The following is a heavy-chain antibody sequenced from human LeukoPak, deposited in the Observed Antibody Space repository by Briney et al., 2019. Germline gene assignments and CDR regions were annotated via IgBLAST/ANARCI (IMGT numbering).Heavy chain of an antibody. CDR1: GFTFSSYS. D-gene: IGHD1-26*01. CDR2: ISDSSTYR. J-gene: IGHJ4*02. CDR3: ARDRADLYSGSYSDYFDY. V-gene: IGHV3-21*01. Sequence: GGSLRLSCAASGFTFSSYSMNWVRQAPGKGLEWVSSISDSSTYRYYADSVKGRFTISRDNAKDSLYLQMNSLRAEDTAVYYCARDRADLYSGSYSDYFDYWGLGTLVTVSS.